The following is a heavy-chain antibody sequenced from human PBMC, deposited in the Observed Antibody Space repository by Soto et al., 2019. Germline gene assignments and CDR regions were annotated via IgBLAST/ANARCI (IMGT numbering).Heavy chain of an antibody. CDR3: ARGVYDFWSGHPKGLDY. CDR2: IRNKANSYAT. D-gene: IGHD3-3*01. CDR1: GFTFSGSV. Sequence: LRLSCEASGFTFSGSVMHWVRQASGKGLEWVGRIRNKANSYATAYAVSVKGRFTISRDDSRNTAYLQMNSLKTEDTAVYYCARGVYDFWSGHPKGLDYWGQGTVVTVSS. J-gene: IGHJ4*02. V-gene: IGHV3-73*01.